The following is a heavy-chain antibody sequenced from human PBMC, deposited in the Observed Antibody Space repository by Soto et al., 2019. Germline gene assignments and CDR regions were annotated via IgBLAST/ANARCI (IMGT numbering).Heavy chain of an antibody. V-gene: IGHV4-61*08. CDR1: GGSVSSVDYF. Sequence: PSETLSLTFTVSGGSVSSVDYFWSWLRQSPGKRLEWIAYIYYSGSTNYNPSLKSRATISVDTSKSQVSLTLTSMTAADAALYYCARSPNHYYYGFYXWGQATAVTVS. CDR3: ARSPNHYYYGFYX. CDR2: IYYSGST. J-gene: IGHJ6*02.